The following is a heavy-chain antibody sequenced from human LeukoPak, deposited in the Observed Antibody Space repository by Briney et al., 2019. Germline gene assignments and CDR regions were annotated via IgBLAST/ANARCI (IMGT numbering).Heavy chain of an antibody. J-gene: IGHJ4*02. V-gene: IGHV1-46*01. CDR3: ARDIYSGTDALDY. D-gene: IGHD1-26*01. Sequence: ASAKVSCKASGYTFTSYYMHWVRQAPGQGLEWMGIINPSGGSTSYAQKFQGRVTMTRDTSTSTVYMELSGLRSEDTAVYYCARDIYSGTDALDYWGQGTLVTVSS. CDR1: GYTFTSYY. CDR2: INPSGGST.